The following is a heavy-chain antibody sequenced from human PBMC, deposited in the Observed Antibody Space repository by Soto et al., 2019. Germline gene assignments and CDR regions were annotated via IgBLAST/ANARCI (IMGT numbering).Heavy chain of an antibody. J-gene: IGHJ5*01. CDR2: ISADGGAR. V-gene: IGHV3-23*01. D-gene: IGHD1-26*01. Sequence: PGGSLRLSCAASGFTSNTYAMSWARQAPGKGLEWVAAISADGGARYHADSVKGRFTISRDNFKSSLYLQMSSLRAEDTAVYYCAKGKISTTTYTSFDSWGQGTLVTVSS. CDR3: AKGKISTTTYTSFDS. CDR1: GFTSNTYA.